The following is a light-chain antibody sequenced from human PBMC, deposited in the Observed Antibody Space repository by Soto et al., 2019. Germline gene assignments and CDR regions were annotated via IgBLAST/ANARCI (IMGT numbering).Light chain of an antibody. CDR1: QALRSTF. V-gene: IGKV3-20*01. Sequence: EIVLTQSPGILSLSPGERATLSCRASQALRSTFLAWYQQKPGQAPRLLIYDASLRGIGIPDRFSGSGSGTDFTLSISRLEPEDFAMYYCQQYDNWPFTFGPGTKVDIK. CDR3: QQYDNWPFT. CDR2: DAS. J-gene: IGKJ3*01.